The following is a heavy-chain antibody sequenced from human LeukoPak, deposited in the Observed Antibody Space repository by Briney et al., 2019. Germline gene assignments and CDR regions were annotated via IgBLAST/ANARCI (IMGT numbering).Heavy chain of an antibody. J-gene: IGHJ6*03. Sequence: GGSLRLSCAASGFTFDDYAMHWVRQAPGKGLEWVSLISWDGGSTYYADSVKGRFTISRDNSKNSLYLQMNSLRAEDTALYYCAKEDIVVVPAALKTYYYYYMDVWGKGTTVTVSS. CDR2: ISWDGGST. V-gene: IGHV3-43D*03. CDR3: AKEDIVVVPAALKTYYYYYMDV. D-gene: IGHD2-2*01. CDR1: GFTFDDYA.